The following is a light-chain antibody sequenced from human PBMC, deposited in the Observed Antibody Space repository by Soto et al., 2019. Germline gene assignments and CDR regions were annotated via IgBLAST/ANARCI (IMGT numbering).Light chain of an antibody. CDR3: QQYNNWPRT. Sequence: EIVMTQSPATLSVSPGERANLSCRASQSVSSNLAWYQQKPGQAPRLLIYGASTRDTGIPARFSGSGSGTEFPLTISSLQSEDFAVYYCQQYNNWPRTFGQGTKVEIK. J-gene: IGKJ1*01. CDR1: QSVSSN. V-gene: IGKV3-15*01. CDR2: GAS.